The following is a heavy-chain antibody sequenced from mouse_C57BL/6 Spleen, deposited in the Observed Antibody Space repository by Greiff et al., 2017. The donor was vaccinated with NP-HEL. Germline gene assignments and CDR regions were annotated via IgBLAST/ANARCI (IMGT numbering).Heavy chain of an antibody. V-gene: IGHV1-19*01. J-gene: IGHJ2*01. D-gene: IGHD1-1*01. CDR3: ASPILYYYGSSTYYFDY. Sequence: VQLQQSGPVLVKPGASVKMSCKASGYTFTDYYMNWVKQSHGKSLEWIGVINPYNGGTSYNQKFKGKATLTVDKSSSTAYMELNSLTSEDSAVYYCASPILYYYGSSTYYFDYWGQGTTLTVSS. CDR2: INPYNGGT. CDR1: GYTFTDYY.